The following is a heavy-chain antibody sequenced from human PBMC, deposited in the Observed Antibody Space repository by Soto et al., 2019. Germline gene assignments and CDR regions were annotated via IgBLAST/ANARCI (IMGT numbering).Heavy chain of an antibody. V-gene: IGHV1-46*01. CDR3: ARDHIAAADTYALDI. CDR2: INPGTGAT. CDR1: GYTFSSYY. Sequence: RASVKVSCKASGYTFSSYYMHWVRQAPGQGLEWVGLINPGTGATTYAQKFQGRATMTSDTSTSTVYMELRSLTSEDTAVYYCARDHIAAADTYALDIWGQGTMVTV. J-gene: IGHJ3*02. D-gene: IGHD6-25*01.